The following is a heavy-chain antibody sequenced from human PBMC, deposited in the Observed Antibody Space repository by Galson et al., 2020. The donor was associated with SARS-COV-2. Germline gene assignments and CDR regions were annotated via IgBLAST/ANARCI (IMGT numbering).Heavy chain of an antibody. CDR1: GFTFSSYG. J-gene: IGHJ4*02. V-gene: IGHV3-30*18. D-gene: IGHD4-17*01. Sequence: QLGESLKISCAASGFTFSSYGMHWVRQAPGKGLEWVAVISYDGSNKYYADSVKGRFTISRDNSKNTLYLQMNSLRAEDTAVYYCAKDKWTTVVNLFDWWGQVTLVTVSS. CDR3: AKDKWTTVVNLFDW. CDR2: ISYDGSNK.